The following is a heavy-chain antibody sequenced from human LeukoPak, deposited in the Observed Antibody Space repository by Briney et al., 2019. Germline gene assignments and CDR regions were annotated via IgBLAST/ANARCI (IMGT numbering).Heavy chain of an antibody. D-gene: IGHD3-3*01. CDR2: IYSGGST. V-gene: IGHV3-53*01. J-gene: IGHJ3*02. CDR3: ARVRSGAFDI. Sequence: PGGSLRLSCAASGFTVSSNYLSWVRQAPGKGLEWVSVIYSGGSTYYVDSVKGRFTISRDNSKNTLYLQMNGLRAEDTAVYYCARVRSGAFDIWGQGTMVTVSS. CDR1: GFTVSSNY.